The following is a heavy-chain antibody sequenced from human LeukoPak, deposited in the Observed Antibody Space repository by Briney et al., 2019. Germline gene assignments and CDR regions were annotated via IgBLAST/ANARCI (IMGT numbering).Heavy chain of an antibody. D-gene: IGHD6-13*01. J-gene: IGHJ5*02. Sequence: ASVKVSCKAPGYTFTSYGISWVRQAPGQGLEWMGWISAYNGNTNYAQKLQGRVTMTTDTSTSTAYMELRSLRSDDTAVYYCARDVRRQLAHNWFDPWGQGTLVTVSS. V-gene: IGHV1-18*01. CDR3: ARDVRRQLAHNWFDP. CDR1: GYTFTSYG. CDR2: ISAYNGNT.